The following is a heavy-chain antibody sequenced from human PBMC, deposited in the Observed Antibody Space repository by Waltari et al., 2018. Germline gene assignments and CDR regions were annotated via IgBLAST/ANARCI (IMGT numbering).Heavy chain of an antibody. CDR1: GGSFSGYY. CDR3: ARGRRAARPGYYYYYMDV. Sequence: QVQLQQWGAGLLKPSETLSLTCAVYGGSFSGYYWSWIRQPPGKGLEWIGEINHSGSTNYNPSLKSRVTISVDTSKNQFSLKLSSVTAADTAVYYCARGRRAARPGYYYYYMDVWGKGTTVTISS. CDR2: INHSGST. V-gene: IGHV4-34*01. D-gene: IGHD6-6*01. J-gene: IGHJ6*03.